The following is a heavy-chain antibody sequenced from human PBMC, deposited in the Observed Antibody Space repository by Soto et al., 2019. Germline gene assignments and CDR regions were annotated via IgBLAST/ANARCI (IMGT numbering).Heavy chain of an antibody. CDR3: ARDPQYSVLHDAFDI. V-gene: IGHV3-33*01. CDR2: IWYDGSNK. Sequence: QPGGSLRLSCAASGFTFSSYGMHWVRQAPGKGLEWVAVIWYDGSNKYYADSVKGRFTISRDNSKNTLYLQMNSLRAEDTAVYYCARDPQYSVLHDAFDIWGQGTMVTVSS. CDR1: GFTFSSYG. D-gene: IGHD4-4*01. J-gene: IGHJ3*02.